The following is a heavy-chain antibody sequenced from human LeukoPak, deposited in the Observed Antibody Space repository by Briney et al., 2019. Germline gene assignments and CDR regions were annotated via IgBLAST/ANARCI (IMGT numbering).Heavy chain of an antibody. V-gene: IGHV1-69*01. D-gene: IGHD6-13*01. CDR2: IIPIFGTA. Sequence: SVKVSCKASGGTLSSYAISWVRQAPGQGLEWMGGIIPIFGTANYAQKFQGRVTITADESTSTAYMELSSLRSEDTAVYYCARDLMGIAYRGAFYYWGQGTLVTVSS. CDR3: ARDLMGIAYRGAFYY. CDR1: GGTLSSYA. J-gene: IGHJ4*02.